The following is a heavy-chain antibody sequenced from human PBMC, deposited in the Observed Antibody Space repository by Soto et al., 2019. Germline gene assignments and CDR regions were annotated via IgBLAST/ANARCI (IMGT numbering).Heavy chain of an antibody. CDR1: GFTFSTFD. D-gene: IGHD3-22*01. CDR2: ISASGGST. CDR3: AKGFYDSNYALNY. Sequence: EVPLLESGGGLVQPGGSLRVSCVASGFTFSTFDMSWARQAPGKGLEWVSGISASGGSTYYADSVKGRFSISRDNSKNTLYLQMNSLRAEDTAVYHCAKGFYDSNYALNYWGQGTLVSVSS. J-gene: IGHJ4*02. V-gene: IGHV3-23*01.